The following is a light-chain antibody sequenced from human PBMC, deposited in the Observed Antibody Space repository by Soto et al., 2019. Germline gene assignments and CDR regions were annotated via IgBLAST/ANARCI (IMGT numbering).Light chain of an antibody. J-gene: IGLJ1*01. CDR3: TSYTSSSTPV. CDR2: EVS. CDR1: SSDVGGYNS. Sequence: LTQPASVSGSPGQSITISCTGTSSDVGGYNSVSWYQQHPGKAPKLMIYEVSNRPSGVSDRFSGSKSGNTASLTISGLQAEDEADYYCTSYTSSSTPVFGTGTKVTVL. V-gene: IGLV2-14*01.